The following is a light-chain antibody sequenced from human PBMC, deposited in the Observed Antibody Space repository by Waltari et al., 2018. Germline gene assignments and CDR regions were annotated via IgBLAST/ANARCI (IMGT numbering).Light chain of an antibody. CDR2: RNT. CDR1: SSNIGSKF. J-gene: IGLJ3*02. Sequence: QSVPTQPPSASGTPGQRVSISCSGSSSNIGSKFVSWYQQLPGSAPILLIIRNTQRSAGVPDRFSASKSGTSASLAISGLRSDDEGYYYCASWDDSLSHWVFGGGTKVTVL. V-gene: IGLV1-47*01. CDR3: ASWDDSLSHWV.